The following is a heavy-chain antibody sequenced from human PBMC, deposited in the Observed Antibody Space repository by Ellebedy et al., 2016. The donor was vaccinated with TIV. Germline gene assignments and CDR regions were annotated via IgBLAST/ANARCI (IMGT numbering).Heavy chain of an antibody. Sequence: ASVKVSCKASGYTFTGYYMHWLRQAPGQGLEWLGWINPNSSATKFAQKFQGRVTMTRDTSLSTAYMELSRLRSDDTAVYYCAREYSSSSGRVFDYWGQGTLVTVSS. V-gene: IGHV1-2*02. J-gene: IGHJ4*02. CDR1: GYTFTGYY. D-gene: IGHD6-6*01. CDR2: INPNSSAT. CDR3: AREYSSSSGRVFDY.